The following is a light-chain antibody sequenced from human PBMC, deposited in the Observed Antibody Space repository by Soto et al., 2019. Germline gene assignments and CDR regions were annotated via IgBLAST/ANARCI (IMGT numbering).Light chain of an antibody. Sequence: QSVVTQPPSVSGAPGQRVTISCTGSSSNIGAGYDVNWYQQLPGTAPKLLIYGNSNRPSGVPDRFSDSKSGTSASLAITGLQADDEADYYCQSYDSSLSGRYVVGTGTKVTVL. CDR1: SSNIGAGYD. J-gene: IGLJ1*01. CDR2: GNS. V-gene: IGLV1-40*01. CDR3: QSYDSSLSGRYV.